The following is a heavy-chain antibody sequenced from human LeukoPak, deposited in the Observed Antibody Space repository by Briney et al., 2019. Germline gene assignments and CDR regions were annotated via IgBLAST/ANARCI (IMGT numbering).Heavy chain of an antibody. V-gene: IGHV3-30*02. D-gene: IGHD3-3*01. CDR3: ARDLSKYDFWSGYHQYYFDY. CDR1: GFTFSSYG. Sequence: PGGSLRLSCAASGFTFSSYGMHWVRQAPGKGLEWVAFIRYDGSNKYYADSVKGRFTISRDNSKNTLYLQMNSLRAEDTAVYYCARDLSKYDFWSGYHQYYFDYWGQGTLVTVSS. J-gene: IGHJ4*02. CDR2: IRYDGSNK.